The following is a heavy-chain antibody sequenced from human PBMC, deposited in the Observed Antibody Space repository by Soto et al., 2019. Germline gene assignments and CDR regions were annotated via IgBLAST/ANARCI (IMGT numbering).Heavy chain of an antibody. CDR3: ERATVQTLYYYYCMDV. CDR2: SNPNSGDT. V-gene: IGHV1-2*02. Sequence: PVKVSCNASGYMVIYSYIHWMRLAPGQALEWMGWSNPNSGDTIYAQKFQGRVTMTRDTSISTAYMELSSLRCDDTALYYCERATVQTLYYYYCMDVWGQGTTVTVSS. D-gene: IGHD3-16*01. J-gene: IGHJ6*01. CDR1: GYMVIYSY.